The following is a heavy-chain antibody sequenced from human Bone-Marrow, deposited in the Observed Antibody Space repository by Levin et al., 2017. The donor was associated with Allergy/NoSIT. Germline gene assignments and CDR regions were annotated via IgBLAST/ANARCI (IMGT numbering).Heavy chain of an antibody. Sequence: GGSLRLSCAASGFTFNSYGMHWVRQAPGKGLEWVAVISYDGNNKLHADSVKGRFTISRDNSQNTLYLQMDSLRTEDTAVYYCAKDKQVVAQLVPFDYWGQGTLVTVSS. CDR3: AKDKQVVAQLVPFDY. J-gene: IGHJ4*02. V-gene: IGHV3-30*18. CDR2: ISYDGNNK. D-gene: IGHD6-13*01. CDR1: GFTFNSYG.